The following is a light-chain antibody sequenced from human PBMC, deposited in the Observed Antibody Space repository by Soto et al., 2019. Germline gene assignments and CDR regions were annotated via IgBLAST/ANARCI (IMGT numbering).Light chain of an antibody. CDR3: QQRSNWSPVT. J-gene: IGKJ4*01. CDR2: DAS. CDR1: QSVSSS. Sequence: EIVLTQSPATLSLSPGDRATLSCRASQSVSSSLAWYPQKPGQAPMLLIYDASHMANGIPARFSGSGSGTDFTHTISSLDAEDFAVYYCQQRSNWSPVTLCGRNKVEIK. V-gene: IGKV3-11*01.